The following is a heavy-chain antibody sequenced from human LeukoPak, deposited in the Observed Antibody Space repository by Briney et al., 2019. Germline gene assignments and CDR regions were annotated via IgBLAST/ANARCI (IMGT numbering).Heavy chain of an antibody. J-gene: IGHJ4*02. CDR3: ARSSYYYGSGSHTRFAY. CDR2: MNPNSGNT. D-gene: IGHD3-10*01. V-gene: IGHV1-8*01. Sequence: GASVMVSCKASGYTFTSYDINWVRQATGQGLEWMGWMNPNSGNTGYAQKFQGRVTMTRNTSISTAYMELSSLRSEDTAVYYCARSSYYYGSGSHTRFAYWGQGTLVTVSS. CDR1: GYTFTSYD.